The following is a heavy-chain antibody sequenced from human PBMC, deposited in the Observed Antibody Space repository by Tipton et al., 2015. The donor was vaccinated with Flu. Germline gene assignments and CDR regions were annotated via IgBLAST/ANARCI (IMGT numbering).Heavy chain of an antibody. Sequence: SLRLSCAASGFTFSSYGMHWVRQVPGKGLEWVAVISYDGSNKYYADSVKGRFTISRDNSKNTLYLQMNSLRAEDTAVYYCAKDSSDYGDYVNDYWGQGTPVTVSS. J-gene: IGHJ4*02. CDR2: ISYDGSNK. D-gene: IGHD4-17*01. CDR3: AKDSSDYGDYVNDY. V-gene: IGHV3-30*18. CDR1: GFTFSSYG.